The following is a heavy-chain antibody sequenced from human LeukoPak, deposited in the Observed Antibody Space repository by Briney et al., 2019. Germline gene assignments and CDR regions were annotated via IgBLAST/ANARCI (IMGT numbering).Heavy chain of an antibody. D-gene: IGHD3-22*01. Sequence: PSGTLSLTCAVSGGSLSSSNWWSWVRQPPGKGLEWIGEIYHSGSTNYNPSLKSRVTISVDKSKNQFSLKLSSVTAADTAVYYCARTYYDSSGYHATDYWGQGTLVTVSS. CDR1: GGSLSSSNW. CDR3: ARTYYDSSGYHATDY. V-gene: IGHV4-4*02. J-gene: IGHJ4*02. CDR2: IYHSGST.